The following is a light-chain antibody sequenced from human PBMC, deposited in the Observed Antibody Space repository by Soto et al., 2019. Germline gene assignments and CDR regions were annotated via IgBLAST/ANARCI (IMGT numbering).Light chain of an antibody. J-gene: IGKJ5*01. Sequence: EMVMTQSPATLSVSPGQRATLSSTASQSASSNLAWYQQKPGQTPRLLIYGASTRATGIPARFSGSGSGTEFTLTISSLQSEDLAVDYWQEDNNWPRTFGRGTRLEIK. V-gene: IGKV3-15*01. CDR2: GAS. CDR3: QEDNNWPRT. CDR1: QSASSN.